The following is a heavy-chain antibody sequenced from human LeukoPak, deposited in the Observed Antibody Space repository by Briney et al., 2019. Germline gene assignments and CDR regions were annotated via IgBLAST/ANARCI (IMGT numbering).Heavy chain of an antibody. V-gene: IGHV3-23*01. CDR1: GFTFSSHA. D-gene: IGHD1-20*01. CDR2: TSASGGST. J-gene: IGHJ3*02. CDR3: AKAYTSVTGNPDAFDI. Sequence: PGGSLRLSCAASGFTFSSHAMNWVRQAPGKGLECVSVTSASGGSTNHADSGKGRFTISRANCTNTLYQQMNSLRGEDTAVYYCAKAYTSVTGNPDAFDIWGQGTMVTVSS.